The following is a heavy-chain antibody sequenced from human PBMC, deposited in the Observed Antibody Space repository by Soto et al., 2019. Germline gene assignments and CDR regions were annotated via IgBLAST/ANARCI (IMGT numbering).Heavy chain of an antibody. J-gene: IGHJ3*02. CDR3: ARPHMVRGVTDAFDI. D-gene: IGHD3-10*01. CDR1: GGSISSSSYY. V-gene: IGHV4-39*01. Sequence: SETLSLTCTVSGGSISSSSYYWGWIRQPPGKGLEWIGSIYYSGSTYYNPSLKSRVTISEDTSKNQFSLKLSSVTAADTAVYYCARPHMVRGVTDAFDIWGQGTMVTVSS. CDR2: IYYSGST.